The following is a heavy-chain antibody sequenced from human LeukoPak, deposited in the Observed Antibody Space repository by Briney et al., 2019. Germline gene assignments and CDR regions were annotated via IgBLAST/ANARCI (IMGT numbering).Heavy chain of an antibody. CDR3: ARGDATSWYYFDY. J-gene: IGHJ4*02. D-gene: IGHD2-2*01. CDR1: GCTFTSYD. Sequence: ASVKVSCKASGCTFTSYDINWVRQATGQGLEWMGWMNPNSGNTGYAQKFQGRVTITRNTSISTAYMELSSLRSEDTAVYYCARGDATSWYYFDYWGPGTLVIVSS. V-gene: IGHV1-8*03. CDR2: MNPNSGNT.